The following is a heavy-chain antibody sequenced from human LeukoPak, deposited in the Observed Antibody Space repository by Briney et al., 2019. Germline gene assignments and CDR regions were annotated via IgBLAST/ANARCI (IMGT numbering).Heavy chain of an antibody. Sequence: GGSLRLSCAASGFTFSDYYMSWIRQAPGKGLEWVSYISSSGSTIYYPDSVKGRFTISRDNAKNSLYLQMNSLRAEDTAVYYCAGDVYGDYNWFDPWGQGTLVTVSS. V-gene: IGHV3-11*04. CDR3: AGDVYGDYNWFDP. J-gene: IGHJ5*02. D-gene: IGHD4-17*01. CDR2: ISSSGSTI. CDR1: GFTFSDYY.